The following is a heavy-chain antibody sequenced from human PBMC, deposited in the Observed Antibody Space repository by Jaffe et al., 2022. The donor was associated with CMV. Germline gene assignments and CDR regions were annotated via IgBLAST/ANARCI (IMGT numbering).Heavy chain of an antibody. CDR2: ISSSGSTI. CDR3: ARGNDYGDSIDAFDI. J-gene: IGHJ3*02. CDR1: GFTFSSYE. D-gene: IGHD4-17*01. V-gene: IGHV3-48*03. Sequence: EVQLVESGGGLVQPGGSLRLSCAASGFTFSSYEMNWVRQAPGKGLEWVSYISSSGSTIYYADSVKGRFTISRDNAKNSLYLQMNSLRAEDTAVYYCARGNDYGDSIDAFDIWGQGTMVTVSS.